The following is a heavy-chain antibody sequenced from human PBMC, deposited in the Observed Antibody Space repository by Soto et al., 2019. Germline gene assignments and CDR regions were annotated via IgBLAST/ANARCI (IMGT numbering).Heavy chain of an antibody. CDR1: GYTFTSYG. CDR3: ARDLTYVGPFDI. J-gene: IGHJ3*02. Sequence: QVQLVQSGAEVKQPGASVKVSCKASGYTFTSYGISWVRQAPGQGPEWMGWINIYNGNTNYAQKIQGRVTMTTDTATSTAYIELRSLRADVTAVYYCARDLTYVGPFDIWGQGTMVTVSS. V-gene: IGHV1-18*01. CDR2: INIYNGNT. D-gene: IGHD7-27*01.